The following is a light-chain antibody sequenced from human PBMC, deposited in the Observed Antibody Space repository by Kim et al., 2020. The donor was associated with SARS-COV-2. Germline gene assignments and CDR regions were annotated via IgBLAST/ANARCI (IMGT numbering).Light chain of an antibody. V-gene: IGKV3-11*01. CDR3: QYSTT. Sequence: IVLTQSPATLSLSPGERATLSCRASQCVGSSLGWYQQKPGQAPRPLIYDASKRATGIPARFSGSGSGTDFTLTIGSLEPEDFAVYYCQYSTTFGPGTKVDIK. CDR1: QCVGSS. J-gene: IGKJ3*01. CDR2: DAS.